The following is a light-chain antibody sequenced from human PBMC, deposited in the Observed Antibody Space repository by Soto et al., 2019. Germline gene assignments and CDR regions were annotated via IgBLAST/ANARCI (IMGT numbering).Light chain of an antibody. CDR3: CSYVGRNTYV. J-gene: IGLJ1*01. CDR1: SSNIGAGYD. Sequence: QSVLTQPPSVSGAPGQRVTISCTGSSSNIGAGYDVHWYQQLPGTAPKLLIYGNSNRPSGVPDRFSGSKSGTSASLAITGLQAEDEADYYCCSYVGRNTYVFGTGTKLTVL. CDR2: GNS. V-gene: IGLV1-40*01.